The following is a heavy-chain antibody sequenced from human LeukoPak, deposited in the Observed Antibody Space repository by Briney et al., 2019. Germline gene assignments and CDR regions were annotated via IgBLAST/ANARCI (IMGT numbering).Heavy chain of an antibody. Sequence: GRSLRLSCAASGFTFDDYAMHWVRQAPGKGLEWVSGISWNSGSIGYADSVKGRFTISRDNAKNSLYLQMNSLRAEDTALYYCAKDRSSGWYPAFDIWGQGTMVTVSS. CDR2: ISWNSGSI. CDR3: AKDRSSGWYPAFDI. CDR1: GFTFDDYA. J-gene: IGHJ3*02. D-gene: IGHD6-19*01. V-gene: IGHV3-9*01.